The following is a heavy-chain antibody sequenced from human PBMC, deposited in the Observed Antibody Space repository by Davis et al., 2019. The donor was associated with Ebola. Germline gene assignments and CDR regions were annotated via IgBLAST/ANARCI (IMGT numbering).Heavy chain of an antibody. CDR2: ISSSSSTI. D-gene: IGHD6-6*01. J-gene: IGHJ3*02. V-gene: IGHV3-11*04. Sequence: GESLKISCAASGFTFSDYYMSWIRQAPGKGLEWVSYISSSSSTIYYADSVKGRFTISRDNAKNSLYLQMNSLRAEDTAVYYCARDSSIAARFSAFDIWGQRTMVTVSS. CDR3: ARDSSIAARFSAFDI. CDR1: GFTFSDYY.